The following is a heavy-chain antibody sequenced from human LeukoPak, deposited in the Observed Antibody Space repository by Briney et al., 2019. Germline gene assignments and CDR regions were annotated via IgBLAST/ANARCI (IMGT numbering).Heavy chain of an antibody. D-gene: IGHD6-19*01. Sequence: GGSLRLSCAASGFTFSSYAMHWVRQAPGKGLEWVAVISYDGSNKYYADSVKGRFTISRDNSKNTLYLQMNSLRAEDTAVYYCAKSIAVAGTGPGTFDIWGQGTMVTVSS. CDR1: GFTFSSYA. CDR2: ISYDGSNK. J-gene: IGHJ3*02. V-gene: IGHV3-30-3*01. CDR3: AKSIAVAGTGPGTFDI.